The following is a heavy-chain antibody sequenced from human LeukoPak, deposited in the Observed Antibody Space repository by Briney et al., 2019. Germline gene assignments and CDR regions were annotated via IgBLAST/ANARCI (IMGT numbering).Heavy chain of an antibody. CDR1: GVSISGYY. CDR2: VFYTGSI. CDR3: ARHTKLGGDFDY. Sequence: MPSETLSLTCTVSGVSISGYYWSWIRQPPGEGLEWIGCVFYTGSISYNPSLKSRASISVDTSKNQLSLKVTSVTAADTAVYYCARHTKLGGDFDYWGQGTLVTVSS. V-gene: IGHV4-59*08. J-gene: IGHJ4*02. D-gene: IGHD3-3*01.